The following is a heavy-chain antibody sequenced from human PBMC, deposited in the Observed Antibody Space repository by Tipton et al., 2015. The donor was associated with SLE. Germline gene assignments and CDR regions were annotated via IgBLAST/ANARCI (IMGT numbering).Heavy chain of an antibody. CDR2: IYSGGST. Sequence: GSLRLSCAASGFTVSSNYMSWVRQAPGKGLEWVSVIYSGGSTYYADSVKGRFTISRDNSKNTLYLQMNSLRAEDTAVYYCARGRGVTTPIYYYYYYMDVWGKGTTVTVSS. CDR1: GFTVSSNY. V-gene: IGHV3-66*02. J-gene: IGHJ6*03. D-gene: IGHD4-11*01. CDR3: ARGRGVTTPIYYYYYYMDV.